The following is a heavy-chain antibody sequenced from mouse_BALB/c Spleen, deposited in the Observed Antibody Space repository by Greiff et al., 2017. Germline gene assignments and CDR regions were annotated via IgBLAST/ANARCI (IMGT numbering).Heavy chain of an antibody. V-gene: IGHV1-9*01. Sequence: VKLVESGAELMKPGASVKISCKATGYTFSSYWIEWVKQRPGHGLEWIGEILPGSGSTNYNEKFKGKATFTADTSSNTAYMQLSSLTSEDSAVYYCARAGSPYYFDYWGQGTTLTVSS. CDR3: ARAGSPYYFDY. J-gene: IGHJ2*01. CDR2: ILPGSGST. CDR1: GYTFSSYW.